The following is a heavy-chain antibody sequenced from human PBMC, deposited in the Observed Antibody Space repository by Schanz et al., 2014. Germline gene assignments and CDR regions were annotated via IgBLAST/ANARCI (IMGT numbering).Heavy chain of an antibody. Sequence: QVVLMESGGGVVRPGRSVRLSCVASGFTFRSYGMHWVRQAPGKGLEWVAHISFDGGKTYYADSVKGRFTISRDNTKNTLVLQMNNLRPEDTAMYFCARVGRDYISSSVLDSLHYGGQGSLVTVS. V-gene: IGHV3-30*04. J-gene: IGHJ4*02. CDR3: ARVGRDYISSSVLDSLHY. CDR2: ISFDGGKT. D-gene: IGHD6-6*01. CDR1: GFTFRSYG.